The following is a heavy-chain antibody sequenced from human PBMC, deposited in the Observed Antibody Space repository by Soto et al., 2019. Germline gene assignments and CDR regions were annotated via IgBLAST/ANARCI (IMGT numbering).Heavy chain of an antibody. J-gene: IGHJ4*02. V-gene: IGHV2-5*02. D-gene: IGHD6-6*01. CDR2: IYWDDDK. CDR3: AHSMYSTSSFDY. CDR1: GFSLTSNDVG. Sequence: GPTLVNPTLTLTLTCIFSGFSLTSNDVGVGWIRQPPGKALEWLALIYWDDDKRYSPSLKSRLTITKDTSKNQVVLRMTNMDPVDTATYYSAHSMYSTSSFDYWGQGTLGTLSS.